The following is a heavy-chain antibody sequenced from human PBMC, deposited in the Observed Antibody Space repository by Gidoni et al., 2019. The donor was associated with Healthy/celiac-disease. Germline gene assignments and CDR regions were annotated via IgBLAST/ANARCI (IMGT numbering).Heavy chain of an antibody. D-gene: IGHD2-15*01. Sequence: QVQLQQWGAGLLKPSETLSLTCAVYGGSFSGYYWSWIRQPPGKGLEWIGEINHSGSTNYNPSLKSRVTISVDTSKNQFSLKLSSVTAADTAVYYCARRNCSGGSCYSMSNWFDPWGQGTLVTVSS. CDR1: GGSFSGYY. V-gene: IGHV4-34*01. CDR3: ARRNCSGGSCYSMSNWFDP. CDR2: INHSGST. J-gene: IGHJ5*02.